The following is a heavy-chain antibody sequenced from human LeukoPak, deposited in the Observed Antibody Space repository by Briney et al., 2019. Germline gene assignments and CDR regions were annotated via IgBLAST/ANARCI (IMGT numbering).Heavy chain of an antibody. D-gene: IGHD5-24*01. Sequence: GGSLRLSCAASGFTFSTYGMTWVRQAPGKGLEWVSVIHTGGSTYYADSVKGRFTISRDTSNNTLYLQMNSLRADDTAVYYCAREGKWLQLRYFDYWGQGTLVTVSS. V-gene: IGHV3-53*01. CDR2: IHTGGST. CDR1: GFTFSTYG. CDR3: AREGKWLQLRYFDY. J-gene: IGHJ4*02.